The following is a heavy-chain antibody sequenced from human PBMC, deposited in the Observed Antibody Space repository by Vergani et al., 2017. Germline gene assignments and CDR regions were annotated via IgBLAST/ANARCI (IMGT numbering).Heavy chain of an antibody. CDR3: AKSSTLMVYADY. CDR2: ISGSGGST. Sequence: EVQLLESGGGLVQPGGSLRLSCAASGFTFSSYAMSWVRQAPGKGLEWVSAISGSGGSTYYADSVKGRFTISRDNSKNTLHLQMNSLRAEDTAVYYCAKSSTLMVYADYWGQGTLVTVSS. CDR1: GFTFSSYA. D-gene: IGHD2-8*01. V-gene: IGHV3-23*01. J-gene: IGHJ4*02.